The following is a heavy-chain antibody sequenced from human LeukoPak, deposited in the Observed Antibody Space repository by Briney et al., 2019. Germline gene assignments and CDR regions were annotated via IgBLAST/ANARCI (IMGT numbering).Heavy chain of an antibody. J-gene: IGHJ4*02. Sequence: SVTLFFTSSGYTFTIYGNSWVRQAPGQGLEWMGWIRVYNGNTNYAQKLKGRVTMTTDTSTSTVYMELRSLRSDDTAVYYCAREVGFHYFDYWGQGTLVTVSS. CDR1: GYTFTIYG. V-gene: IGHV1-18*01. CDR3: AREVGFHYFDY. CDR2: IRVYNGNT. D-gene: IGHD2-2*01.